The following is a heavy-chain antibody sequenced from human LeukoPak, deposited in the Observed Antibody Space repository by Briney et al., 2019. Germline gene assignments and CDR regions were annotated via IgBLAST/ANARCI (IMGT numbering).Heavy chain of an antibody. J-gene: IGHJ4*02. V-gene: IGHV5-51*01. CDR1: GYSFTNSW. CDR3: TRRSRFSGSNTDY. Sequence: GESLKISCKGSGYSFTNSWIGWVRQMPGKGLEWMGIIYPGDSDTRYSPSFQGQVTISADKSISTAYLQWSSLKASDTAMYYCTRRSRFSGSNTDYWGQGTLVTVSS. CDR2: IYPGDSDT. D-gene: IGHD6-19*01.